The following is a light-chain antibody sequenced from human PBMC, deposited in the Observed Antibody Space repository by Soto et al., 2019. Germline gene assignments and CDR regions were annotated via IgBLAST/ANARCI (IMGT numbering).Light chain of an antibody. CDR2: DAS. V-gene: IGKV3-11*01. CDR1: QSLSSY. Sequence: EIVLTQSPATLYLSPGERATLSCRASQSLSSYLAGYQQKPGQAPRLLIYDASNRATGIPARFSGSGSGTDFTLIISSREPEDFAVYYCQQRSAWPPTFGIGTRLEIK. CDR3: QQRSAWPPT. J-gene: IGKJ5*01.